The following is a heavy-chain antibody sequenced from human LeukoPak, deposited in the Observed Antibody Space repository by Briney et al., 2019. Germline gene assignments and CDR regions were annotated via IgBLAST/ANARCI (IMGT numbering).Heavy chain of an antibody. J-gene: IGHJ4*02. CDR1: GFTFSSYA. D-gene: IGHD2-21*02. Sequence: GGSLRLSCAASGFTFSSYAMSWVRQAPGKGLEWVSAISGSGGSTYYADSVKGRFTISRDNAKNSLYLQMNSLRAEDTAVYYCAREGYCGGDCYSVYWGQGTLVTVSS. CDR2: ISGSGGST. CDR3: AREGYCGGDCYSVY. V-gene: IGHV3-23*01.